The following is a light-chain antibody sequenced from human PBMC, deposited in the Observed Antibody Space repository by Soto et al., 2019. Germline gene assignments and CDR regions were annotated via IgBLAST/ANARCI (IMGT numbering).Light chain of an antibody. CDR3: QQYNNWPLT. Sequence: EIVMTQSPATLSLSPGDRATLSCRASQSGRSHLAWFQQNPDQPPRLLIFGESTRATGVPARFSGSGSGTEFTLIISSLQSEDFAVYYCQQYNNWPLTFGGGTKVDIK. J-gene: IGKJ4*01. CDR2: GES. CDR1: QSGRSH. V-gene: IGKV3-15*01.